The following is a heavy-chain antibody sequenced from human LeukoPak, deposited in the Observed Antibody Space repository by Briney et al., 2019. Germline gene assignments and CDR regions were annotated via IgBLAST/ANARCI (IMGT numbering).Heavy chain of an antibody. CDR3: AKHRFESGGYHSTD. V-gene: IGHV3-23*01. CDR2: ISASGGDT. J-gene: IGHJ4*02. Sequence: GGSLRLSCAASGFSFSTYSFSWVRQAPGKGLEWVSGISASGGDTFYADSVKGRFTISRDNSKNTLSLQMNSLRDEDTAVYYCAKHRFESGGYHSTDWGQGTLVTVSS. D-gene: IGHD3-22*01. CDR1: GFSFSTYS.